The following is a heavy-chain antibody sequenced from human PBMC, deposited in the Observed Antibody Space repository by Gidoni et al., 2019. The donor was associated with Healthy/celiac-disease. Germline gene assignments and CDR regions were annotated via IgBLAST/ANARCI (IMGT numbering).Heavy chain of an antibody. CDR2: FDPEDGET. J-gene: IGHJ4*02. CDR1: GYTLTDLS. Sequence: QVQLVQSGAEVKKPGASVTASCKVSGYTLTDLSMHWVRQAPGKGLEWMGGFDPEDGETIYAQKFQGRVTMTEDTSTDTAYMELSSLRSEDTAVYYCATSGRRELLPHMPFDYWGQGTLVTVSS. CDR3: ATSGRRELLPHMPFDY. D-gene: IGHD1-26*01. V-gene: IGHV1-24*01.